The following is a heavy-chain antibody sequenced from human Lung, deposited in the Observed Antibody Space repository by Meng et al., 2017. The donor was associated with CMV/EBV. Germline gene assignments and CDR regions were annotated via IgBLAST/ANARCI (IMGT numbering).Heavy chain of an antibody. V-gene: IGHV1-69*05. J-gene: IGHJ4*02. CDR1: GGTFSSYA. Sequence: SVKVSXKASGGTFSSYAISWVRQAPGQGLEWMGGIIPIFGTANYAQKFQSRVTITTDESTSTAYMELSSLRSEDTAVYYCARDRGTIFGVDFDYWGQGTLVTVSS. D-gene: IGHD3-3*01. CDR2: IIPIFGTA. CDR3: ARDRGTIFGVDFDY.